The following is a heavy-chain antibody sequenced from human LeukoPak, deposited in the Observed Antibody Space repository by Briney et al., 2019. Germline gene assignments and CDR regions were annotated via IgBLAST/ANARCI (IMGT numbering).Heavy chain of an antibody. CDR1: GFTFDDYA. D-gene: IGHD1-26*01. V-gene: IGHV3-9*01. CDR2: ISWNSGSI. J-gene: IGHJ4*02. CDR3: ANYLRYSGSSLGY. Sequence: GGSLRLSCAASGFTFDDYAMHWVRQAPGKGLEWVSGISWNSGSIGYADSVKGRFTISRDNAKNSLYLQMNSQRAEDTAVYYCANYLRYSGSSLGYWGQGTLVTVSS.